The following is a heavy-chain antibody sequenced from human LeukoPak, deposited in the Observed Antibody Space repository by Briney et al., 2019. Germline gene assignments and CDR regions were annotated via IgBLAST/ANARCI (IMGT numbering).Heavy chain of an antibody. Sequence: PSETLSLTCAVSGYSISSGYYWGWIRQPPGKGLEWIGSIYHSGSTYYNPSLKSRVTISVDTSKNQFSLKLSSVTAADTAVYYCARHRGPIDYWGQGTLVTVSS. J-gene: IGHJ4*02. CDR2: IYHSGST. V-gene: IGHV4-38-2*01. CDR3: ARHRGPIDY. D-gene: IGHD3/OR15-3a*01. CDR1: GYSISSGYY.